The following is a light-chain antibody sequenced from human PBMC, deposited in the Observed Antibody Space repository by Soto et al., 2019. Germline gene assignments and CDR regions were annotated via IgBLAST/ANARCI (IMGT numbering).Light chain of an antibody. CDR2: AAS. CDR3: QHYNSYSEA. CDR1: QSIGSW. V-gene: IGKV1-5*01. Sequence: DIQMTQSPSTLSASVGDTVTITCRASQSIGSWLAWYQQKPGKAPKLLIYAASSLQDGVSPRFSGSGYGTDFTLTSSSLQRDDFATYYCQHYNSYSEAFGQGTKVDIK. J-gene: IGKJ1*01.